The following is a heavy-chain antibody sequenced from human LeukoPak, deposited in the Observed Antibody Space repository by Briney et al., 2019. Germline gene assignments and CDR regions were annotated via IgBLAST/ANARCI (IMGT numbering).Heavy chain of an antibody. CDR3: ARQVVVPAANNWFDP. Sequence: GESLKISCKGSRYSFTSYWIGWVRQMPGKGLEWMGIIYPGDSDTRYSPSFQGQVTISADKSISTAYLQWSSLKASDTAMYYCARQVVVPAANNWFDPWGQGTLVTVSS. V-gene: IGHV5-51*01. CDR1: RYSFTSYW. J-gene: IGHJ5*02. CDR2: IYPGDSDT. D-gene: IGHD2-2*01.